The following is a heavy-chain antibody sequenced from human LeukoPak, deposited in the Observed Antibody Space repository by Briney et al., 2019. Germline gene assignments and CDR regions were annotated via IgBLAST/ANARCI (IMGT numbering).Heavy chain of an antibody. D-gene: IGHD2-15*01. CDR1: GGSISSYY. CDR3: ASDWCRAVVRGTRNWTDP. V-gene: IGHV4-59*01. J-gene: IGHJ5*02. Sequence: SETLSLTCTVSGGSISSYYWSWIRQPPGKGLEWIAYIYYSGSTNYTPSLKSRVTISVETSMTPFSLKLNSVTAADTAVYYFASDWCRAVVRGTRNWTDPWGQRTLVTVSS. CDR2: IYYSGST.